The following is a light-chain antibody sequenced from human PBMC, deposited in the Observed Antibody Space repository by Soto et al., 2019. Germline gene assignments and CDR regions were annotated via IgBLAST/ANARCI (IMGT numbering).Light chain of an antibody. CDR1: QSVNDD. Sequence: EIVLTQSPAPLSLSRGERATLSGRASQSVNDDLAWYQQKPGQAPRLLIYGASNRATGIPLRFSGSWSGTDFTLTISSLEPEDVVVYYCQLRGRLPRTFGQGTKLEIK. V-gene: IGKV3-11*01. CDR2: GAS. CDR3: QLRGRLPRT. J-gene: IGKJ2*01.